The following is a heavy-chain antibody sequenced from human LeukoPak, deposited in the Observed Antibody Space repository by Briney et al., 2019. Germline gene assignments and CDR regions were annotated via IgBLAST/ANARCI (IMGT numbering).Heavy chain of an antibody. CDR2: IYSGGST. D-gene: IGHD6-19*01. J-gene: IGHJ6*02. CDR1: GFTVSSNY. V-gene: IGHV3-53*01. CDR3: ARDSSGWSYYYGMDV. Sequence: GGSLRLSCAASGFTVSSNYMSWVRQAPGKGLEWVSVIYSGGSTYYADSVKGRFTISRDNSKNTLYHQMNSLRAEDTAVYYCARDSSGWSYYYGMDVWGQGTTVTVSS.